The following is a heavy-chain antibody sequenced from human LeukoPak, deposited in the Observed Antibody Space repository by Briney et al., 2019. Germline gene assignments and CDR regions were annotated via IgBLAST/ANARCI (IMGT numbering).Heavy chain of an antibody. J-gene: IGHJ4*02. CDR1: GYTFTHYW. CDR2: VYPGDSDT. D-gene: IGHD2-15*01. CDR3: ARRGFCSGGSCFSAHFDF. Sequence: GESLKISCQGSGYTFTHYWIAWARQMPGKGLEWMGIVYPGDSDTRYSPSFQGQVTISADKSINTAYLQLSSLKASDTAMYYCARRGFCSGGSCFSAHFDFWGQGTLLTVSS. V-gene: IGHV5-51*01.